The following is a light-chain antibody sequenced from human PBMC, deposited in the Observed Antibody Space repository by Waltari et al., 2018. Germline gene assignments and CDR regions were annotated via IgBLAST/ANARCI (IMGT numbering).Light chain of an antibody. J-gene: IGKJ4*01. Sequence: EIILTQSPGTLSLSPGERATLSCRASQGVNGSPLAWYQQKPGQAPRLLIFGASSRATGIPDRFSGSGSGTDFTLTISRLEPEDFAVYYCQQYGNSLTFGGGTKVEIK. CDR2: GAS. V-gene: IGKV3-20*01. CDR1: QGVNGSP. CDR3: QQYGNSLT.